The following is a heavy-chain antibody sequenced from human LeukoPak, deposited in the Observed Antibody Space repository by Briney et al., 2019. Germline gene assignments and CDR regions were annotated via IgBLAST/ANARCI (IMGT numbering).Heavy chain of an antibody. V-gene: IGHV4-34*01. CDR2: INHSGST. CDR1: GGSFSGYY. CDR3: ARQARITILFRTPHPPDY. Sequence: SETLSLTCAVYGGSFSGYYWSWIRQPPGKGLEWIGEINHSGSTNYNPSLKSRVTISVDTSKNQFSLKLSSVTAADTAVYYCARQARITILFRTPHPPDYWGQGTLVTVSS. D-gene: IGHD3-9*01. J-gene: IGHJ4*02.